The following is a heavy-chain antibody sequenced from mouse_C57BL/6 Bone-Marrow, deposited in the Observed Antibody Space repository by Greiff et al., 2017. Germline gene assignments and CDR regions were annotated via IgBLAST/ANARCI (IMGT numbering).Heavy chain of an antibody. Sequence: EVKVVESGGDLVKPGGSLKLSCAASGFTFSSYGMSWVRQTPDKRLEWVATISSGGSYTYYPDSVKGRFTISRDNAKNTLYLQMSSLKSEDTAMYYCARRDYGSSRYFDVWGTGTTVTVSS. D-gene: IGHD1-1*01. CDR2: ISSGGSYT. CDR3: ARRDYGSSRYFDV. V-gene: IGHV5-6*02. CDR1: GFTFSSYG. J-gene: IGHJ1*03.